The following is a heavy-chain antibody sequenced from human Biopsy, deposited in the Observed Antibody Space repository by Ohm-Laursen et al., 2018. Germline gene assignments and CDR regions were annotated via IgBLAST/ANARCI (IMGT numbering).Heavy chain of an antibody. CDR1: GFTFSSHA. D-gene: IGHD4/OR15-4a*01. CDR3: AKDRRTMRIWYFDL. Sequence: GSLRLSCSASGFTFSSHATAWVRQAPGKGLEWVSGIRDSGDSAYYADSVKGRFTISRDNSKNTLYLQLNSLRVDDTAVYYCAKDRRTMRIWYFDLWGRGTLVTVSS. J-gene: IGHJ2*01. V-gene: IGHV3-23*01. CDR2: IRDSGDSA.